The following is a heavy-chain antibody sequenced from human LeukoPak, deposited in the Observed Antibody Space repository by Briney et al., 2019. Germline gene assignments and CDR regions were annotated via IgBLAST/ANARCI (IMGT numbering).Heavy chain of an antibody. CDR2: ISGSGGST. V-gene: IGHV3-23*01. D-gene: IGHD2-2*01. J-gene: IGHJ5*02. Sequence: GGSLRLSCAASGFTFSSYAMSWVRQASGKGLEWVSAISGSGGSTYYADSVKGRFTISRDNSKNTLYLQMNSLRAEDTAVYYCAKERYCSSTSCLTPNWFDPWGQGTLVTVSS. CDR3: AKERYCSSTSCLTPNWFDP. CDR1: GFTFSSYA.